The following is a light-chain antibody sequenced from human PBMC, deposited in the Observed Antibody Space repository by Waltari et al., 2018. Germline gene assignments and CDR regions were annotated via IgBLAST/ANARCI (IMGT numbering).Light chain of an antibody. CDR2: EVS. CDR1: SRDVGSYNP. CDR3: SSYGGSNNFV. Sequence: QSALTQPPSASGSPGQSVTIPCTGASRDVGSYNPVPWYPQHPGKAPKLMIYEVSKRPSGVPDRFSGSKSGNTASLTVSGLQGEDEADYYCSSYGGSNNFVFGTGTKVSVL. J-gene: IGLJ1*01. V-gene: IGLV2-8*01.